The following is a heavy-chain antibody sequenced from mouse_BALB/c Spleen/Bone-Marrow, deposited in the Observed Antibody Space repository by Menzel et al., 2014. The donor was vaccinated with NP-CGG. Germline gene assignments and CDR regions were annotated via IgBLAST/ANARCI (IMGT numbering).Heavy chain of an antibody. CDR2: ISYSSST. CDR1: GDSITSGY. CDR3: ARYNGNLRAWFAY. J-gene: IGHJ3*01. V-gene: IGHV3-8*02. D-gene: IGHD2-1*01. Sequence: EVQLVESGPSLVKPSQTLSLTCSVTGDSITSGYWNWIRKFPGNKLEYMGYISYSSSTYYNPSLKSRISITRDTSTNQYYLQLNFVTTEDTAPYSCARYNGNLRAWFAYWGQGTLVTVSA.